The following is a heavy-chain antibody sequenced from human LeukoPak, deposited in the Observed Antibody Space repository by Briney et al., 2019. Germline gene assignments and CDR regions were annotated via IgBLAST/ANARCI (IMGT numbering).Heavy chain of an antibody. D-gene: IGHD3-3*01. CDR3: AREGYVTIFGVVINWFDP. Sequence: GGSLRLSCAASGFTFSSYAMHWVRQAPGKGLEWVAVISYDGSNKYYADSVKGRFTISRDNSKNTPYLQMNSLRAEDTAVYYCAREGYVTIFGVVINWFDPWGQGTLVTVSS. J-gene: IGHJ5*02. V-gene: IGHV3-30-3*01. CDR1: GFTFSSYA. CDR2: ISYDGSNK.